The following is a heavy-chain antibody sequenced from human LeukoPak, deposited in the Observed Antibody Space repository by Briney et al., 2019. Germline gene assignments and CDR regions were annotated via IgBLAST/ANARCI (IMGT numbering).Heavy chain of an antibody. Sequence: SETLSLTCTVSGGSISSYYWSWVRQPAGKGLEWIGRINSSGSTNYNPSLKSRVTMSVDTSKNQFSLKLSSVTAADTAVYYCARAIDSSGYLDAFDIWGQGTMVTVSS. V-gene: IGHV4-4*07. CDR1: GGSISSYY. D-gene: IGHD3-22*01. CDR3: ARAIDSSGYLDAFDI. CDR2: INSSGST. J-gene: IGHJ3*02.